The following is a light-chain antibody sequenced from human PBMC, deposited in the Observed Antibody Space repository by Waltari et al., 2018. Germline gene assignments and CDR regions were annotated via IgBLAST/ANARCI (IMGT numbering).Light chain of an antibody. V-gene: IGKV1-39*01. CDR1: QNINSF. Sequence: DIQMTQSPSSLSASVGDRVTITCRASQNINSFLNWYQQKPGRAPNLLIYAASSLHSGVPSRFSGSRSGTEFTLTISSLQPDDFATYYCQHYYGVSWTFGQGTTVEIK. CDR2: AAS. CDR3: QHYYGVSWT. J-gene: IGKJ1*01.